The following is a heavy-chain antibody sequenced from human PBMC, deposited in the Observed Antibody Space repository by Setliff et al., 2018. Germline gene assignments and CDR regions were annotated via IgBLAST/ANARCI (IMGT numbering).Heavy chain of an antibody. CDR3: ARHYGGGYKHFDY. J-gene: IGHJ4*02. V-gene: IGHV4-59*08. CDR2: IFYSGST. CDR1: GGSISRDY. D-gene: IGHD5-12*01. Sequence: PSETLSLTCTVSGGSISRDYWMWIRQPPGKGLEWIGYIFYSGSTNYNPALKSRVTISVDTSKNQFSLKLSSVTAADTAVYYCARHYGGGYKHFDYWGQGTLVTVSS.